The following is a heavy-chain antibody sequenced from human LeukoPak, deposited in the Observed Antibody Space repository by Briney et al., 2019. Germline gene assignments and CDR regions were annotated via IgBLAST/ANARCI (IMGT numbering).Heavy chain of an antibody. D-gene: IGHD2-2*01. CDR3: AKDLKRYCSSTSCYPFDY. V-gene: IGHV3-7*03. Sequence: GGSLRLSCAASGFTFSSYWMSWVRQAPGKGLEWVANIKEDGSEKYYVDSVKGRFTISRDNAKNTLYLQMNSLRAEDTAVYYCAKDLKRYCSSTSCYPFDYWGQGTLVTVSS. CDR1: GFTFSSYW. CDR2: IKEDGSEK. J-gene: IGHJ4*02.